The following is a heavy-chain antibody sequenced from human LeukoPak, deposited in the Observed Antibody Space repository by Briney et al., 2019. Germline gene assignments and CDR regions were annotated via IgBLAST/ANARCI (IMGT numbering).Heavy chain of an antibody. CDR2: ISGSGAST. D-gene: IGHD2/OR15-2a*01. CDR1: GLTFNSYA. CDR3: AMGAGHPRSDIYLWTPSDY. V-gene: IGHV3-23*01. J-gene: IGHJ4*02. Sequence: GGPLRLSCAASGLTFNSYAMSWVRQAPGKGLEWVSAISGSGASTYYADSVKGRFTISRDNSKSTLYLQMNSLRVEDTAVYYCAMGAGHPRSDIYLWTPSDYWGQGTLVTVSS.